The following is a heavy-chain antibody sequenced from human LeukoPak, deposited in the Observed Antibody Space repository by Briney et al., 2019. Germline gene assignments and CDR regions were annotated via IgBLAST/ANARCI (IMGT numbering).Heavy chain of an antibody. CDR1: GGSISSSSYY. CDR2: IYTSETT. CDR3: ARLYYYGSGRFSAFDI. V-gene: IGHV4-61*05. J-gene: IGHJ3*02. D-gene: IGHD3-10*01. Sequence: PSETLSLTCTVSGGSISSSSYYWGWIRQPPGKGLEWVGRIYTSETTNYNPSLKGRVTMSVDTSKNQLSLKLSSVTAADTAVYYCARLYYYGSGRFSAFDIWGQGTMVTVSS.